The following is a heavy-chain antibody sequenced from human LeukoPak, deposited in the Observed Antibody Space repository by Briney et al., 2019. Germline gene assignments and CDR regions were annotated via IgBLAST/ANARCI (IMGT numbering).Heavy chain of an antibody. CDR3: AKDRPIVGALS. CDR2: ISGSDGST. Sequence: PGGSLRLSCAASGFTFSSYGMSWVRQAPGRGLEWVSGISGSDGSTYYADSVKGRFTISRDNSKNTLYLQMNSLRAEDTAVYYCAKDRPIVGALSWGQGTLVTVSS. CDR1: GFTFSSYG. J-gene: IGHJ5*02. D-gene: IGHD1-26*01. V-gene: IGHV3-23*01.